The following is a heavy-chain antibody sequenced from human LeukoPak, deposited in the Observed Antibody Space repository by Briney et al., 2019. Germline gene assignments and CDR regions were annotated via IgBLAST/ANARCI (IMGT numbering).Heavy chain of an antibody. J-gene: IGHJ4*02. CDR3: ARDVPIWELRLGFDY. CDR2: INPNSGGT. D-gene: IGHD1-26*01. V-gene: IGHV1-2*02. CDR1: GYTFTGYY. Sequence: GASVKVSCKASGYTFTGYYMHWVRQAPGQGLEWMGWINPNSGGTNYAQKFQGRVTKTRDTSISTAYMELSRLRSDDTAVYYCARDVPIWELRLGFDYWDQGTLVTVSS.